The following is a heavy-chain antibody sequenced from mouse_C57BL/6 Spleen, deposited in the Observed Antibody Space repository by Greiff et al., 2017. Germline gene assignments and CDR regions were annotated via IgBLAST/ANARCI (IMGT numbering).Heavy chain of an antibody. D-gene: IGHD1-1*01. Sequence: EVQLQQSGPELVKPGASVKISCKASGYSFTGYYMNWVKQSPEKSLEWIGEINPSTGGTTYNQKFKAKATLTVDKSSSTAYMQRKSLTSEDSAVYYGASLYYYGSSWYFDVWGTGTTVTVSS. CDR3: ASLYYYGSSWYFDV. V-gene: IGHV1-42*01. CDR2: INPSTGGT. J-gene: IGHJ1*03. CDR1: GYSFTGYY.